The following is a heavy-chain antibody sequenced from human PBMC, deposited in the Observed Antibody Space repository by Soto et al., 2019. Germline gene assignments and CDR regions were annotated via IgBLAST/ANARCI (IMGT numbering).Heavy chain of an antibody. Sequence: QVQLQESGPGLVKPSETLSLTCTVSGGSINSYYWSWIRQPPGKGLEWIGYIYYSGSTNYNPSLXRXVXISXDPSQNQFSLKLSSVTAADTAVYYWARRYGGNFDYWGQGTLVTVSS. CDR2: IYYSGST. CDR1: GGSINSYY. J-gene: IGHJ4*02. CDR3: ARRYGGNFDY. D-gene: IGHD1-26*01. V-gene: IGHV4-59*01.